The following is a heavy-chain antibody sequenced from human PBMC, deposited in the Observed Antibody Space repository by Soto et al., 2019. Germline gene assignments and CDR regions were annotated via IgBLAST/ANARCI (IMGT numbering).Heavy chain of an antibody. CDR1: GFTFSNFG. D-gene: IGHD2-21*02. J-gene: IGHJ4*02. Sequence: QVQLVESGGGVVQPGRSLRLSCAASGFTFSNFGMHWVRQAPGKGLEWLSIIWHDGSDKQYAGSVKGRFAVSRDNSKNTLYLQMNSLRDDDTGVYYCARGGVEGSPCGGDCFTVDYWGQGTLVTVSS. CDR3: ARGGVEGSPCGGDCFTVDY. CDR2: IWHDGSDK. V-gene: IGHV3-33*01.